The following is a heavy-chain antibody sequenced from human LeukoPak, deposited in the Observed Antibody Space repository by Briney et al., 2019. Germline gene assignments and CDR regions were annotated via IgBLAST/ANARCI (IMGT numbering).Heavy chain of an antibody. CDR1: GGTFSSYA. CDR2: IIPIFGTA. CDR3: ARDRGFGELSSYYYYYMDV. Sequence: SVKVSCKASGGTFSSYAISWVRQPPGQGLEWMGGIIPIFGTANYAQKFQGRVTITADESTSTAYMELSSLRSEDTAVYYCARDRGFGELSSYYYYYMDVWGKGTTVTISS. D-gene: IGHD3-10*01. J-gene: IGHJ6*03. V-gene: IGHV1-69*01.